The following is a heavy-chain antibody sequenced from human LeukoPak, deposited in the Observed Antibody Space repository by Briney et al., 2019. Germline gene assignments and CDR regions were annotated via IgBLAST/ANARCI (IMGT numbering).Heavy chain of an antibody. CDR3: ARHGYSSGSLAWFDP. Sequence: SETLSLTCTVSGASINSYYWSWIRQPPGKGLEWIGYIYYSGSTNYHPSLKSRVTISVDTSKNQFSLKLSSVTAADTAVYYCARHGYSSGSLAWFDPWGQGNQVTVSS. CDR1: GASINSYY. V-gene: IGHV4-59*01. D-gene: IGHD6-19*01. J-gene: IGHJ5*02. CDR2: IYYSGST.